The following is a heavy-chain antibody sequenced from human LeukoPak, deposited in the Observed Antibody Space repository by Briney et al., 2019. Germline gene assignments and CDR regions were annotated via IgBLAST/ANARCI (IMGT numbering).Heavy chain of an antibody. CDR3: ARHRGGMVRGVAFDY. D-gene: IGHD3-10*01. V-gene: IGHV5-51*01. CDR1: GYSFTSYW. Sequence: GESLKISCKGFGYSFTSYWIGWVRQMPGKGLEWMGIIYPGDSDTRYSPSFQGQVTISADKSISTAYLQWSSLKASDTAMYYCARHRGGMVRGVAFDYWGQGTLVTVSS. CDR2: IYPGDSDT. J-gene: IGHJ4*02.